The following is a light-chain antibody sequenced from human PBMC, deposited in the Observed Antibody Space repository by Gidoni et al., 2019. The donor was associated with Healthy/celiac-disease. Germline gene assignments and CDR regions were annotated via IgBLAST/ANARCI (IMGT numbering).Light chain of an antibody. CDR3: QQYYSTPQT. CDR1: QSVLYSSNNKNY. Sequence: GERATINCKSSQSVLYSSNNKNYLAWYQQKPGQPPKLLIYWASTRESGVPDRFSGSGSGTDFTLTISSLQAEDVAVYYCQQYYSTPQTFXQXTKVEIK. CDR2: WAS. J-gene: IGKJ1*01. V-gene: IGKV4-1*01.